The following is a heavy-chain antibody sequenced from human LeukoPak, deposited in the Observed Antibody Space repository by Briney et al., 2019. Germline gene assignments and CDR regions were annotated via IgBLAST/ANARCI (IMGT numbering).Heavy chain of an antibody. CDR3: AKDQAKQWLVIPQGFDY. V-gene: IGHV3-23*01. J-gene: IGHJ4*02. Sequence: GGSLRLSCAASGFTSSSYAMSWVRQAPGKGLEWVSAISGSGGSTYYADSVKGRFTISRDNSKNTLYLQMNSLRAEDTAVYYCAKDQAKQWLVIPQGFDYWGQGTLVTVSS. D-gene: IGHD6-19*01. CDR1: GFTSSSYA. CDR2: ISGSGGST.